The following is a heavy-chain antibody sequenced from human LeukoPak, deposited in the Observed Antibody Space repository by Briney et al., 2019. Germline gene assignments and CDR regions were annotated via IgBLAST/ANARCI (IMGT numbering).Heavy chain of an antibody. CDR2: ISGSGGST. D-gene: IGHD5-18*01. Sequence: PGGSLRLSCAASGFTFSSYAMSWVRQAPGKGLEWVSAISGSGGSTYYADSVKGRFTISRDNSKNTLYPQMNSLRAEDTAVYYCAKHSYGFLDFDYWGQGTLVTVSS. CDR1: GFTFSSYA. V-gene: IGHV3-23*01. J-gene: IGHJ4*02. CDR3: AKHSYGFLDFDY.